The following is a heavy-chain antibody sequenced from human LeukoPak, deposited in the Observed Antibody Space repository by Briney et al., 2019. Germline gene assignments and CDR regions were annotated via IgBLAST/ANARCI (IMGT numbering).Heavy chain of an antibody. J-gene: IGHJ6*03. CDR1: GGSISSSSYY. CDR3: ARAVVVMVRGTRAYYYMDV. CDR2: INHSGST. D-gene: IGHD3-10*01. V-gene: IGHV4-39*07. Sequence: PSETLSLTCTVSGGSISSSSYYWSWIRQPPGKGLEWIGEINHSGSTNYNPSLKSRVTISVDTSKNQFSLKLSSVTAADTAVYYCARAVVVMVRGTRAYYYMDVWGKGTTVTVSS.